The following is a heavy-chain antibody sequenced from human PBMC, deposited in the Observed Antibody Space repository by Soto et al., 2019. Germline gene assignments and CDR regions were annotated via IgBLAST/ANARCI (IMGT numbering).Heavy chain of an antibody. J-gene: IGHJ4*02. CDR1: GFTFSSYG. CDR3: AKDRWAYDILTGLFDY. D-gene: IGHD3-9*01. CDR2: ISYDGSNK. V-gene: IGHV3-30*18. Sequence: SLRLSCAASGFTFSSYGMHWVRQAPGKGLEWVAVISYDGSNKYYADSVKGRFTISRDNSKNTLYLQMNSLRAEDTAVYYCAKDRWAYDILTGLFDYWGQGTLVTVSS.